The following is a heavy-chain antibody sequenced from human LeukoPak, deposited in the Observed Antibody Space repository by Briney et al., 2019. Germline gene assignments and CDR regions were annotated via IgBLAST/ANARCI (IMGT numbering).Heavy chain of an antibody. Sequence: GGSLRLSCAASGFTFSSYAMSWVRQAPGKGLEWVSAISGSGGSTYYADSVKGRFTISRDNSKNTLYLQMNSLRAEDTAVYYCARAQGLGYFDWLLKRNYYYGMDVWGQGTTVTVSS. CDR2: ISGSGGST. V-gene: IGHV3-23*01. J-gene: IGHJ6*02. D-gene: IGHD3-9*01. CDR3: ARAQGLGYFDWLLKRNYYYGMDV. CDR1: GFTFSSYA.